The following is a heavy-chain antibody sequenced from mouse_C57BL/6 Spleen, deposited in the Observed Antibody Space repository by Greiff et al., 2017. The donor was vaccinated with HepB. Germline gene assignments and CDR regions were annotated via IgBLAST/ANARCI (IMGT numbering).Heavy chain of an antibody. Sequence: EVQLVESGGGLVKPGGSLKLSCAASGFTFSDYGMHWVRQAPEKGLEWVAYISSGSSTIYYADTVKGRFTISRDNAKNTLFLQMTSLRSEDTAMYYCARDDGYYLYYAMDYWGQGTSVTVSS. D-gene: IGHD2-3*01. CDR1: GFTFSDYG. CDR2: ISSGSSTI. J-gene: IGHJ4*01. V-gene: IGHV5-17*01. CDR3: ARDDGYYLYYAMDY.